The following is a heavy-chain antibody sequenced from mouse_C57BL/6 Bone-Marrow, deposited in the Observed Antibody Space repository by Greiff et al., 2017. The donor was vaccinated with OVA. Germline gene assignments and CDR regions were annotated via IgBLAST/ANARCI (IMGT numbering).Heavy chain of an antibody. CDR1: GFSLTSYG. V-gene: IGHV2-2*01. J-gene: IGHJ4*01. CDR2: IWSGGST. CDR3: ARKETAQAHYAMDY. Sequence: VQLQQSGPGLVQPSQSLSITCTVSGFSLTSYGVHWVRQSPGKGLEWLGVIWSGGSTGYNAAFISRLSISKDNSKSQVFFKMNSLQADDTAIYYCARKETAQAHYAMDYWGQGTSVTVSS. D-gene: IGHD3-2*02.